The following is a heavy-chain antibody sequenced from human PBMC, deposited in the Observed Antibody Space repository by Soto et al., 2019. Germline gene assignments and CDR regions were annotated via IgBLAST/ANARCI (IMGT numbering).Heavy chain of an antibody. Sequence: QVQLVQSGAEVKKLGASVKVSCKASGYTFTSYGISWVRQAPGQGLEWMGWISAYNGNTNYAQKLQGRVTMTTDTSTSTAYMELRSLRSDDTAVYYCARGFYCSGGSCYEGNWFDPWGQGTLVTVSS. D-gene: IGHD2-15*01. CDR3: ARGFYCSGGSCYEGNWFDP. V-gene: IGHV1-18*01. J-gene: IGHJ5*02. CDR1: GYTFTSYG. CDR2: ISAYNGNT.